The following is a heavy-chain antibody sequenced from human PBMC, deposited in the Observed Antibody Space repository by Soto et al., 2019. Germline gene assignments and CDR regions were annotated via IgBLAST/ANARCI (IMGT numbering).Heavy chain of an antibody. CDR3: VQTTGWPGFDF. CDR1: GFAVSSKY. Sequence: EVQLVESGGGLIQPGGSLRLSCAASGFAVSSKYMTWVRQAPGKGLEWVSVIYGGGTIYYADSVKGRFTISRDTSKNTLYLQMNSLRAADTAVYYCVQTTGWPGFDFWGRGTLVTVSS. D-gene: IGHD6-19*01. J-gene: IGHJ4*02. V-gene: IGHV3-53*01. CDR2: IYGGGTI.